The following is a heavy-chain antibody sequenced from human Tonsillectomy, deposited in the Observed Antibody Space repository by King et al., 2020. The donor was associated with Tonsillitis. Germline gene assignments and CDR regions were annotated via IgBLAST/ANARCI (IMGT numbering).Heavy chain of an antibody. J-gene: IGHJ3*02. Sequence: VQLVESGGGLVQPGRSLRLSCAASGFTFDDSAIHWVRQSPGTVLDWFSCISWNIGRTGSADSVKGRFTISRDNAKNSLYLQMNSLRAEDTALYYCAKDTGIAAPPGDAFDIWGQGTMVTVSS. CDR1: GFTFDDSA. V-gene: IGHV3-9*01. D-gene: IGHD6-6*01. CDR2: ISWNIGRT. CDR3: AKDTGIAAPPGDAFDI.